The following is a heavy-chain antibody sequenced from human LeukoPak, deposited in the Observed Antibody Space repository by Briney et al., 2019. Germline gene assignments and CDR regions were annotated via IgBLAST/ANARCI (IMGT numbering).Heavy chain of an antibody. CDR2: INLSGGST. Sequence: ASVKVSCKASGYTFTSYYKHWVRQAPGQGLEWMGIINLSGGSTSYAQKFQGRVTMTRDTSTSTVYMELSSLRSEDTAVYYSARVGGSSIPHNGGIAARLYLRYWGQGTLVTVSS. CDR1: GYTFTSYY. V-gene: IGHV1-46*01. J-gene: IGHJ4*02. CDR3: ARVGGSSIPHNGGIAARLYLRY. D-gene: IGHD6-6*01.